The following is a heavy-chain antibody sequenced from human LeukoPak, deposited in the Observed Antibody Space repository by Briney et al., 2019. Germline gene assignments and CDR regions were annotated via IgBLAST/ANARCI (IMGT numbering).Heavy chain of an antibody. CDR3: ATLRGASTAVFDS. V-gene: IGHV4-59*08. CDR2: IHYSGAT. Sequence: SEALSLTCTVSGGSINYDYWSWIRQSPGKRLEWIGYIHYSGATNYSPSLNSRVTISVDTSKNQFSLKLSSVTAADTALYYCATLRGASTAVFDSWGQGTLVTVSS. CDR1: GGSINYDY. D-gene: IGHD2-21*02. J-gene: IGHJ4*02.